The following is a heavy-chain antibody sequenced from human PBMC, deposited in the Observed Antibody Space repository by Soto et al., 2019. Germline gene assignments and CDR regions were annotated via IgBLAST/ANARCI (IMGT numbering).Heavy chain of an antibody. J-gene: IGHJ4*02. Sequence: EVQLVESGGGLVQPGGSLRLSCAASGFTFSSYWMHWVLQSPGKGLVWVSRINSDVSSTSYVDSVKGRFTISRDNAKNTLYLQMTRLRAEDTTVYYFARDLALDLLDYWGQGTLVTVSS. CDR2: INSDVSST. CDR1: GFTFSSYW. V-gene: IGHV3-74*01. CDR3: ARDLALDLLDY. D-gene: IGHD3-3*01.